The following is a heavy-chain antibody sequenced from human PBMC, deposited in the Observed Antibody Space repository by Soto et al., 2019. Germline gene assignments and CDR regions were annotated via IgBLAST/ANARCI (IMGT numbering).Heavy chain of an antibody. J-gene: IGHJ4*02. CDR3: AHRPRGYACYFAY. Sequence: QITLKESGPTLVKPTQTLTLTCTFSGFSLRTRGVAVGWFRQPPGKALEWLALIYWDEDKWYSPSLKSRLTIAANTSKNQVVLTMTNVDPVDTATYYCAHRPRGYACYFAYGGEGTLVPVSS. V-gene: IGHV2-5*02. D-gene: IGHD5-12*01. CDR2: IYWDEDK. CDR1: GFSLRTRGVA.